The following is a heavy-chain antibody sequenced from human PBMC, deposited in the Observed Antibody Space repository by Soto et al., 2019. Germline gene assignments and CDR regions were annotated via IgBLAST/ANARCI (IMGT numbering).Heavy chain of an antibody. D-gene: IGHD6-13*01. Sequence: PGGSLRLACAASGFTFNTHWMSWVRQAPGKGLEWVAHTKPEGSEKYYVDSARGRFTISSDSPKNSLYLQMSSLSADDTAWYYCVAWGISTSNPWGQGTLVTVSS. CDR3: VAWGISTSNP. CDR2: TKPEGSEK. CDR1: GFTFNTHW. J-gene: IGHJ5*02. V-gene: IGHV3-7*01.